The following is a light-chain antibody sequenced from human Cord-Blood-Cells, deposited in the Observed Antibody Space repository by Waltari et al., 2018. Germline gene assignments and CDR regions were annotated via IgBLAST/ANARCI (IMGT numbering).Light chain of an antibody. V-gene: IGKV1-8*01. CDR3: QQYYSYPLT. CDR1: QGISSY. Sequence: AIRMTQSPSSFSASTGDRVTITRRASQGISSYLAWYQQKPGKAPNLLIYAASTLQSGVPSRFSGSGSGTDFTLTISCLQSEDFATYYCQQYYSYPLTFGPGTKVDIK. J-gene: IGKJ3*01. CDR2: AAS.